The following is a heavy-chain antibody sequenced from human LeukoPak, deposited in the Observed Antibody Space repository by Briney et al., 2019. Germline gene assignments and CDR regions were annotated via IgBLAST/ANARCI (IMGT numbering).Heavy chain of an antibody. J-gene: IGHJ3*02. Sequence: LSGGSLRLSCAASGFTFSSYGMSWVRQAPGKGLEWVSAISGSGGSTYYADSVKGRFTISRDNSKNTLYLQMNSLRAEDTAVYYCAKDRAAVDIVAIARDAFDIWGQGTMVTVSS. V-gene: IGHV3-23*01. CDR2: ISGSGGST. CDR3: AKDRAAVDIVAIARDAFDI. D-gene: IGHD5-12*01. CDR1: GFTFSSYG.